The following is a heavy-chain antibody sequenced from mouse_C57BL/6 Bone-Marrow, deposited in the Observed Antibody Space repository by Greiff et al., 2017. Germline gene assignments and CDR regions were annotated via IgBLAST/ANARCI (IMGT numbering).Heavy chain of an antibody. V-gene: IGHV1-55*01. CDR1: GYTFTSYW. CDR2: IYPGSGST. D-gene: IGHD2-4*01. Sequence: QVHVKQPGAELVKPGASVKMSCKASGYTFTSYWITWVKQRPGQGLEWIGDIYPGSGSTNYNEKFKSKATLTVDTSSSTAYMQLSSLTSEDSAVYYCATGIYYDYDRVYAMDDWGQGTSVTVSS. CDR3: ATGIYYDYDRVYAMDD. J-gene: IGHJ4*01.